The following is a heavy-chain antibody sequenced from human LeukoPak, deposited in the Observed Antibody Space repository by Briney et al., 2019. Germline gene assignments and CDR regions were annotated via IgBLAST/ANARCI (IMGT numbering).Heavy chain of an antibody. CDR1: GFTFSSYS. CDR3: ARAYYGANDY. V-gene: IGHV3-48*04. D-gene: IGHD4-17*01. CDR2: ITGHTSTI. Sequence: GGSLRLSCAASGFTFSSYSMNWVRQAPGKGLEWVSYITGHTSTIYYADSVKGRFTISRDNAKNTLYLQMNSLRAEDTAVYYCARAYYGANDYWGQGTLVTVSS. J-gene: IGHJ4*02.